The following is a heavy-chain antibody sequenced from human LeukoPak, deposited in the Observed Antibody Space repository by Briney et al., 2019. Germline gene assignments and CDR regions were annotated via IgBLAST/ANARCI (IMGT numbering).Heavy chain of an antibody. CDR1: SNSVSGYY. CDR3: ARGARYGGSDRPPPH. Sequence: SETLSLTCTVSSNSVSGYYWTWFPQPPGKGLEWIGYIYYDGSTNYNPSLKSRRTISVDMSKNQFSLKLASVTAADTAVYYCARGARYGGSDRPPPHWGQGTLVTVSS. CDR2: IYYDGST. V-gene: IGHV4-59*02. D-gene: IGHD4-23*01. J-gene: IGHJ1*01.